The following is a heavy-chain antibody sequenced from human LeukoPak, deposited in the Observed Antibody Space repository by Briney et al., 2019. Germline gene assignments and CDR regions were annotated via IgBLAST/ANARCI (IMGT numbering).Heavy chain of an antibody. V-gene: IGHV1-2*04. CDR3: ARDSSITMVRGVFDY. CDR2: INPNSGGT. Sequence: ASVKVSCKASGYTFTGYYMHWVRQAPGQGLEWMGWINPNSGGTNYAQKFQGWVTMTRDTSISTAYMELSRLRSDDTAVYYCARDSSITMVRGVFDYWGQGTLVTVSS. CDR1: GYTFTGYY. D-gene: IGHD3-10*01. J-gene: IGHJ4*02.